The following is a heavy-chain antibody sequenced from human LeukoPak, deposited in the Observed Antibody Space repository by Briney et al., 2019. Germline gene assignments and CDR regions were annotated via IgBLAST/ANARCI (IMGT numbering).Heavy chain of an antibody. D-gene: IGHD4-23*01. CDR2: ISSNGGST. Sequence: PGGSLRLSCAASGFTFSSYAMHWVRQAPGKGLEYVSAISSNGGSTYYANSVKGRFTISRDNSKNTLYLQMGSLRAEDMAVYYCARGVKDHAFDIGGQGTMVTVSS. CDR3: ARGVKDHAFDI. J-gene: IGHJ3*02. CDR1: GFTFSSYA. V-gene: IGHV3-64*01.